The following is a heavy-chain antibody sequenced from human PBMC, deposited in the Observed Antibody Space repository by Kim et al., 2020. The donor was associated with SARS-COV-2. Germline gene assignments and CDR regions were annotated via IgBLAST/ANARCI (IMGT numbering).Heavy chain of an antibody. V-gene: IGHV5-51*01. Sequence: GESLKISCKGSGYSFTSYWIGWVRQMPGKGLEWMGIIYPGDSDTRYSPSFQGQVTISADKSISTAYLQWSSLKASDTAMYYCARHGGYCSSTSCYAPDYWGQGTLVTVSS. J-gene: IGHJ4*02. CDR2: IYPGDSDT. CDR3: ARHGGYCSSTSCYAPDY. D-gene: IGHD2-2*01. CDR1: GYSFTSYW.